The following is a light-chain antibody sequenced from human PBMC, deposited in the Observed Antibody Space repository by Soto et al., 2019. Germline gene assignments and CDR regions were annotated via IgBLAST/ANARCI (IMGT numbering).Light chain of an antibody. CDR3: TSYAGSDKLV. CDR2: DVI. V-gene: IGLV2-8*01. CDR1: SSDVGGYDY. J-gene: IGLJ3*02. Sequence: QSVLTQPLSASGSPGQSVTISCTGTSSDVGGYDYVSWYQQHPGKAPNLIIYDVIKRPSGVPDRFSGSKSGNTASLTVSGLQAEDEADYYCTSYAGSDKLVFGGGTKVTVL.